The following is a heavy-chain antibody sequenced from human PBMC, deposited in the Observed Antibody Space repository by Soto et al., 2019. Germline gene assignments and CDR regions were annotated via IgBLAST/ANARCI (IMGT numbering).Heavy chain of an antibody. J-gene: IGHJ4*02. CDR3: AHRLCDNSCYWDVGYFDF. D-gene: IGHD2-15*01. CDR1: GGSISSYY. Sequence: SETLSLTCTVSGGSISSYYWSWIRQPPGKGLEWIGYIYYSGSTNYNPSLKSRVTISVDTSKNQFSLKLSSVTAADTAVYYCAHRLCDNSCYWDVGYFDFWGQGTLVTVSS. CDR2: IYYSGST. V-gene: IGHV4-59*08.